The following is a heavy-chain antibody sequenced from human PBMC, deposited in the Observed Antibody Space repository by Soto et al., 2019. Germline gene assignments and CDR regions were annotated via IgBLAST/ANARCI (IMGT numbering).Heavy chain of an antibody. Sequence: EASVKVSCKASGYTFTGYYMHWVRQAPGQGLEWMGWINPNSGGTNYAQKFQGWVTMTRDTSISTAYMELSRLRSDDTAVYYCARDRITGTTSYYYGMDVWGQGTTVTVSS. D-gene: IGHD1-7*01. CDR2: INPNSGGT. CDR3: ARDRITGTTSYYYGMDV. J-gene: IGHJ6*02. CDR1: GYTFTGYY. V-gene: IGHV1-2*04.